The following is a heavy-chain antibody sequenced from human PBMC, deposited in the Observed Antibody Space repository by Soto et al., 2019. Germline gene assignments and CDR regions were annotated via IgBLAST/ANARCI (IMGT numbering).Heavy chain of an antibody. CDR3: ARFSGYPNYYFDY. V-gene: IGHV3-53*01. CDR1: GFTVSSNY. CDR2: IYSGGST. J-gene: IGHJ4*02. D-gene: IGHD5-18*01. Sequence: EVQLVESGGGLIQPGGSLRLSCTASGFTVSSNYMSWVRQARGKGLEWVSVIYSGGSTYYADSVKGRFTISRDSSKNTLYLQMNSLRAEDTAVYYCARFSGYPNYYFDYWGQGTLVTVSS.